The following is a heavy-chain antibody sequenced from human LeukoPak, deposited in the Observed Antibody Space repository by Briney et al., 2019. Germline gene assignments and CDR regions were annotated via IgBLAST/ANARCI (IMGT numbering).Heavy chain of an antibody. Sequence: SVKVSFKASGGTFSSYAISWVRQAPGQGLEWMGGIIPIFGTANYAQKFQGRVTITADESMSTAYMELSSLRSEDTAVYYCARGKVVVTVTYYYGMDVWGQGTTVTVSS. V-gene: IGHV1-69*01. CDR2: IIPIFGTA. J-gene: IGHJ6*02. CDR1: GGTFSSYA. CDR3: ARGKVVVTVTYYYGMDV. D-gene: IGHD2-21*02.